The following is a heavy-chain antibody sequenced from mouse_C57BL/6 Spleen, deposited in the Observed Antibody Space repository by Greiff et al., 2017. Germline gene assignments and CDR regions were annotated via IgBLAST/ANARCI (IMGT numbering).Heavy chain of an antibody. CDR1: GYTFTSYW. V-gene: IGHV1-53*01. CDR2: INPSNGGT. CDR3: AKSYYPFYAMDY. Sequence: QVQLQQPGTELVKPGASVKLSCKASGYTFTSYWMHWVKQRPGQGLEWIGNINPSNGGTNYNAKFKSKATLTVDKSSSTAYMRLSSLTSEDSAVYNCAKSYYPFYAMDYWGQGTSVTVSS. J-gene: IGHJ4*01. D-gene: IGHD2-12*01.